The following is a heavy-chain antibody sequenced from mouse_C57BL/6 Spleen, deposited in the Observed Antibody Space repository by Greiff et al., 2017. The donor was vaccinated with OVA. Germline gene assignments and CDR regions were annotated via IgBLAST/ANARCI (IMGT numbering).Heavy chain of an antibody. CDR3: TKVDAMDY. V-gene: IGHV1-15*01. CDR1: GYTFTDYE. D-gene: IGHD1-1*01. Sequence: QVQLQQSGAELVRPGASVTLSCKASGYTFTDYEMHWVKQTPVHGMEWIGAIDPETGGTAYNQKFKGKAILTADKSSSTAYMELRSLTSEDSAVSYCTKVDAMDYWGQGTSVTVSS. CDR2: IDPETGGT. J-gene: IGHJ4*01.